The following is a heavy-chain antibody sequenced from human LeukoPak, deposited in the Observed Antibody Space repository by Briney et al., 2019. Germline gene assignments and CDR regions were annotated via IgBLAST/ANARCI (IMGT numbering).Heavy chain of an antibody. CDR2: LGSDGRT. CDR1: GFTFSSYG. Sequence: GGSLRLSCAASGFTFSSYGMSWVRQAPGKGLEWVAGLGSDGRTHYRDSVKGRFTISRDNFKNTVYLEMNSLRGEDTALYYCVKDILGWTFDSWGQGTLVTVAS. J-gene: IGHJ4*02. V-gene: IGHV3-23*01. CDR3: VKDILGWTFDS. D-gene: IGHD4-23*01.